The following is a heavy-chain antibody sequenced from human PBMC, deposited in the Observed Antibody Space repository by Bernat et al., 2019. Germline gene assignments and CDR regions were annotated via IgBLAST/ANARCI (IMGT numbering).Heavy chain of an antibody. CDR3: AKDMTIAVAGTVDY. CDR2: ISWNSGSI. CDR1: GFTFDDYA. V-gene: IGHV3-9*01. Sequence: EVQLVESGGGLVQPGRSLRLSCAASGFTFDDYAMHWVRQAPGKGLEWVSGISWNSGSIGYADSVKGRFTISRDNAKNSLYLQMNSLRAEDTALYYCAKDMTIAVAGTVDYWGQGTLVTVSS. D-gene: IGHD6-19*01. J-gene: IGHJ4*02.